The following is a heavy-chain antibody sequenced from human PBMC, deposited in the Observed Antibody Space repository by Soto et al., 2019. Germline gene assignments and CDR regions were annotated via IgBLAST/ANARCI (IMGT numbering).Heavy chain of an antibody. CDR2: ISAHNGDT. CDR1: GYSFATYG. D-gene: IGHD3-22*01. V-gene: IGHV1-18*04. Sequence: ASVKVSCKASGYSFATYGFSWVRQAPGQGLEYVGWISAHNGDTHYSQKFQGRVTLTTGTSTNTGYMELRSLTSDDTAVYFCATEPIYYNDGSGYYPLGHWGQGTLVTVSS. J-gene: IGHJ4*02. CDR3: ATEPIYYNDGSGYYPLGH.